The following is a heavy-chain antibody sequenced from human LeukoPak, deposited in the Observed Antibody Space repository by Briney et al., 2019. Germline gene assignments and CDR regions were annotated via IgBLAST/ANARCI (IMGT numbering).Heavy chain of an antibody. D-gene: IGHD6-6*01. CDR2: ISAYNGNT. CDR1: GYTFTSYG. CDR3: ARVPSSWSPGDNDY. J-gene: IGHJ4*02. Sequence: GASVKVSCKASGYTFTSYGISWVRQAPGQGLEWMGWISAYNGNTNYAQKLQGRVTMTTDTTTSTAYMELRSLRSDDTAVYYCARVPSSWSPGDNDYWGQGTLVTVSS. V-gene: IGHV1-18*01.